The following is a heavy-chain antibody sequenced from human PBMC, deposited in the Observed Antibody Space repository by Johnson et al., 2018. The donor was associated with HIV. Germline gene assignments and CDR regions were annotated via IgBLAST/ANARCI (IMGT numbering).Heavy chain of an antibody. Sequence: QVQLVESGGGVVQPWRSLRLSCAASGFTFSSYAMHWVRQAPGKGLEWVAVISYDGSNKYYADSVKGRFTIPRDNSKNTLYLQMNSLRAEDTAVYYCARDILRRDGYNRYAFDIWGQGTMVTVSS. CDR1: GFTFSSYA. CDR2: ISYDGSNK. D-gene: IGHD5-24*01. J-gene: IGHJ3*02. CDR3: ARDILRRDGYNRYAFDI. V-gene: IGHV3-30*04.